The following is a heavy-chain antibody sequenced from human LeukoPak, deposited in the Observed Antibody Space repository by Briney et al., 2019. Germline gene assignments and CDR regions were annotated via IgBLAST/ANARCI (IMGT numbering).Heavy chain of an antibody. CDR3: ARELGDSSGFFDY. J-gene: IGHJ4*02. Sequence: ASVKVSCKASGYTFTNYDINWVRQATGQGLEWMGWVNPKSGYTGYAQKFQGRVTISRDTSISTAYMELSSLRSEDTAVYYCARELGDSSGFFDYWGQGTLVTVSS. V-gene: IGHV1-8*01. CDR1: GYTFTNYD. CDR2: VNPKSGYT. D-gene: IGHD3-22*01.